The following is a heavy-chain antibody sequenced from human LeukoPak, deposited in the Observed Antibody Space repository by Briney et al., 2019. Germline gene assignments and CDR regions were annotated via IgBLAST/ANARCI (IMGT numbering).Heavy chain of an antibody. Sequence: GRSLRLSCAASGFTFGSYWMSWVRQAPGKGLEWVANIKQDGSEKNYVDSVKGRFTISRDNAENSLYLQMNSLRADDTAVYYCARVGWFGELTRHPGGDFWGQGTLVTVSS. D-gene: IGHD3-10*01. CDR2: IKQDGSEK. CDR3: ARVGWFGELTRHPGGDF. CDR1: GFTFGSYW. J-gene: IGHJ4*02. V-gene: IGHV3-7*01.